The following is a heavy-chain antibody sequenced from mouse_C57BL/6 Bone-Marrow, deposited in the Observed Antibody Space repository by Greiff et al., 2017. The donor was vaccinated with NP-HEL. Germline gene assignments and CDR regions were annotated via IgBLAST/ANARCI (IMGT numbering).Heavy chain of an antibody. J-gene: IGHJ4*01. D-gene: IGHD2-3*01. Sequence: EVKLVESGGGLVQPGGSLKLSCAASGFTFSDYYMYWVRQTPEKRLEWVAYISNGGGSTYYPDTVKGRFTISRDNAKNTLYLQMSRLKSEDTAMYYCATDGYYDAMDYWGQGTSVTVSS. CDR1: GFTFSDYY. V-gene: IGHV5-12*01. CDR2: ISNGGGST. CDR3: ATDGYYDAMDY.